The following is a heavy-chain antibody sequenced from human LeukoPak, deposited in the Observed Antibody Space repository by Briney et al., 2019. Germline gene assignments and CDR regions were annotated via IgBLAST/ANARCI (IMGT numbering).Heavy chain of an antibody. J-gene: IGHJ4*02. Sequence: GGSLRLSCAASGFTFSHYGMNWVRQAPGKGLEWVSAISGSGNGNTTYYADSVKGRFTVSRDNSKNTLYLQMNSLRAEDTAIYYCAKRYCSSTTCYFWIDYWGQGTLVTVSS. CDR3: AKRYCSSTTCYFWIDY. V-gene: IGHV3-23*01. D-gene: IGHD2-2*01. CDR2: ISGSGNGNTT. CDR1: GFTFSHYG.